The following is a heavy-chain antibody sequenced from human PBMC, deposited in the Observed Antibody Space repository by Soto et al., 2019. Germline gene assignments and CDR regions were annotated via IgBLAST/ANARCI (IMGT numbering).Heavy chain of an antibody. CDR1: GFTFEDFA. D-gene: IGHD2-2*01. V-gene: IGHV3-43*01. J-gene: IGHJ4*02. Sequence: GGSQRLSCAASGFTFEDFARHWVRQAPGKGLEWVSLIGRDGIYTYYADSVKGRFTISRDNSKNSLYLQMNSLTTEDTAFYFCAKEKHDASWTSFDYWGQGTLVTVSS. CDR2: IGRDGIYT. CDR3: AKEKHDASWTSFDY.